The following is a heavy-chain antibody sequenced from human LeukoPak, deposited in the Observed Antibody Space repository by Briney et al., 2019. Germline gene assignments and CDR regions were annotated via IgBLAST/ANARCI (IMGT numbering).Heavy chain of an antibody. V-gene: IGHV1-2*02. J-gene: IGHJ6*03. CDR2: INPNSGGT. D-gene: IGHD3-3*01. Sequence: ASVKVSCKASGYTFTGYYMHWVRQAPGQGLEWRGWINPNSGGTNYAREVQGRVTMTRGTAISTAYMELRRLRSDDTAVYYCARHTPYDFWSGERYMDVWGKGTTVTVSS. CDR1: GYTFTGYY. CDR3: ARHTPYDFWSGERYMDV.